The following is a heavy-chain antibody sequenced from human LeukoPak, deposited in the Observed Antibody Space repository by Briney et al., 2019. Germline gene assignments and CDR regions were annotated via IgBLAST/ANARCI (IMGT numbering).Heavy chain of an antibody. CDR3: ASHGSGTYGSFDY. J-gene: IGHJ4*02. D-gene: IGHD3-10*01. V-gene: IGHV1-69*06. CDR1: GGTFSRYT. Sequence: SVKVSCKASGGTFSRYTISWVRQAPGQGLGGRGGIIPLFGTANYAQKFQGRVTITADKSTTTAYMELSSLRSEDTPVYYCASHGSGTYGSFDYWGQGTLVTVSS. CDR2: IIPLFGTA.